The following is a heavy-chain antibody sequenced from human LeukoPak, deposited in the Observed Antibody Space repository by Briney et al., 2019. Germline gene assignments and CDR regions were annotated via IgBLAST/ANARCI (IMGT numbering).Heavy chain of an antibody. Sequence: GGSLRLSCAASGFTFSSYWMHWVRQAPGKGLEWVSAISGSGDSTFNSDSVKGRFTISRDDAKNTVDLQMNSLRGEDTAVYYCVRGRGSYGWFDPWGQGTLATVSS. J-gene: IGHJ5*02. V-gene: IGHV3-74*01. CDR2: ISGSGDST. D-gene: IGHD3-10*01. CDR1: GFTFSSYW. CDR3: VRGRGSYGWFDP.